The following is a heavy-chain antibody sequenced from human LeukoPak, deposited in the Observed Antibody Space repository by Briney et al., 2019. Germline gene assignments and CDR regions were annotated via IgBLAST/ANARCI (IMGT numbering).Heavy chain of an antibody. Sequence: GGSLRLSCAASGFTFSSYAMHWVRQAPGKGLEWVAVISYDGSNKYYADSVKGRFTISRDNSKNTLYLQMNSLRAEDTAVYYCAKVKNSSGWLFQHWGQGTLVTVSS. CDR2: ISYDGSNK. CDR1: GFTFSSYA. J-gene: IGHJ1*01. CDR3: AKVKNSSGWLFQH. D-gene: IGHD6-19*01. V-gene: IGHV3-30*04.